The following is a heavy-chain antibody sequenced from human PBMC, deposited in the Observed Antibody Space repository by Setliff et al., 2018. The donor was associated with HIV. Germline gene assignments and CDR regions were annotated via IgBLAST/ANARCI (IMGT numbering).Heavy chain of an antibody. V-gene: IGHV4-4*08. CDR3: ARGDGTKYYYYYYMDV. CDR1: GDSISSYY. Sequence: SETLSLTCTVSGDSISSYYWSWIRQPPGKGLEWIGYIYTSGITDYNPSLKSRVTISGDTSKNQFSLKLSSVTAADTAVYYCARGDGTKYYYYYYMDVWGKGTTVTVSS. CDR2: IYTSGIT. D-gene: IGHD1-7*01. J-gene: IGHJ6*03.